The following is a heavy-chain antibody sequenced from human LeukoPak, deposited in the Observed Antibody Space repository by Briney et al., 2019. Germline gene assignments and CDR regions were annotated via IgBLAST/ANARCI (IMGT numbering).Heavy chain of an antibody. Sequence: SETLSLTCTVSDGSFSSYSWNWIRQPPGRGLEWIGYIYYSGSTIYNPSLRSRVTISVDTSKNQFSLKLTSVTAADTAVYYCARPKARDAFDIWGQGTMVTVSS. CDR3: ARPKARDAFDI. J-gene: IGHJ3*02. V-gene: IGHV4-59*08. CDR2: IYYSGST. CDR1: DGSFSSYS.